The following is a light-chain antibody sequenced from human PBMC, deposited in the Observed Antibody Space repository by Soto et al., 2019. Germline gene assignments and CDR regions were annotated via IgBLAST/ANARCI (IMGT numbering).Light chain of an antibody. V-gene: IGKV3-15*01. CDR1: QSVSSN. Sequence: IVMTQSPATLSVSPGERATLSCRASQSVSSNLAWYQQKPGQAPRLLIFGASIRATGVPARFSAGGSGTEFTLTISSLQSEDFAFYYCQQYNDWPTYTFGQGTNLEIK. CDR3: QQYNDWPTYT. CDR2: GAS. J-gene: IGKJ2*01.